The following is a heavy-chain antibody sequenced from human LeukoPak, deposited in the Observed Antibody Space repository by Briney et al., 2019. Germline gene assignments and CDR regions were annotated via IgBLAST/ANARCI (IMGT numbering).Heavy chain of an antibody. Sequence: GASVKVSCKASGYTFTSYYMHWVRQAPGQGLEWMGIINPSGGGTSYAQKFQGRVTMTRDTSTSTVYMELSSLRSEDTAVYYCAGTLTGTTLFDPWGQGTLVTVSS. CDR1: GYTFTSYY. CDR3: AGTLTGTTLFDP. D-gene: IGHD1-7*01. CDR2: INPSGGGT. J-gene: IGHJ5*02. V-gene: IGHV1-46*01.